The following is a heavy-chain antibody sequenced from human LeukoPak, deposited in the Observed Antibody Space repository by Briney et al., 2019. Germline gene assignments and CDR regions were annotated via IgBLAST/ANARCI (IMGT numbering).Heavy chain of an antibody. CDR1: GYTFTGYY. Sequence: GASVKVSCKASGYTFTGYYMHWARQAPGQGLEWMGRINPNSGGTNYAQKFQGRVTMTRDTSISTAYMELSRLRSDDTAVYYCAREGWWVRGVIIPFDYWGQGTLVTVSS. CDR2: INPNSGGT. V-gene: IGHV1-2*06. CDR3: AREGWWVRGVIIPFDY. D-gene: IGHD3-10*01. J-gene: IGHJ4*02.